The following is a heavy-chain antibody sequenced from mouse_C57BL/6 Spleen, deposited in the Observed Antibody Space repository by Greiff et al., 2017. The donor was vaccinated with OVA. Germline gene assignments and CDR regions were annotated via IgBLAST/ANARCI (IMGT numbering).Heavy chain of an antibody. CDR1: GFSLTSYG. J-gene: IGHJ2*01. V-gene: IGHV2-6-1*01. D-gene: IGHD1-2*01. CDR2: IWSDGST. CDR3: ARHNQAYGNWDY. Sequence: QVHVKQSGPGLVAPSQSLSITCTVSGFSLTSYGVHWVRQPPGKGLEWLVVIWSDGSTTYNSALKSRLSISKDNSKSQVFLKMNSLQTDDTAMYYCARHNQAYGNWDYWGQGTTLTVSS.